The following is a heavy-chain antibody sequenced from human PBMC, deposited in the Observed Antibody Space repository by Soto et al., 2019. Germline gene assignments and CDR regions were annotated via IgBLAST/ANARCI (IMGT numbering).Heavy chain of an antibody. Sequence: GGSLRLSCAASGFTFSSNYMSWVRQAPGKGLEWVSVIYSGGSTYYADSVKGRFTISRDNSKNTLYLQMNSLRAEDTAVYYCARMEYYYYSSGYYYWSWGQGTLVTVSS. CDR2: IYSGGST. D-gene: IGHD3-22*01. CDR3: ARMEYYYYSSGYYYWS. CDR1: GFTFSSNY. J-gene: IGHJ5*02. V-gene: IGHV3-53*01.